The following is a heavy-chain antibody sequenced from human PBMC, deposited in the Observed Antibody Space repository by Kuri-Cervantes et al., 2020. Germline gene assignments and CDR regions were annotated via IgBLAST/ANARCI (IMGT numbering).Heavy chain of an antibody. V-gene: IGHV3-33*06. CDR1: GFTFSSYG. J-gene: IGHJ6*02. CDR2: IWYDGSNK. D-gene: IGHD3-10*01. Sequence: GGSLRLSCAASGFTFSSYGMHWVRQAPGKGLEWVAVIWYDGSNKYYADSVKGRFTISRDNSKNTLYLQMNSLRAEDTAVYYCAKGGVVRGVIINYYYYGMDVWGQGTTVTVSS. CDR3: AKGGVVRGVIINYYYYGMDV.